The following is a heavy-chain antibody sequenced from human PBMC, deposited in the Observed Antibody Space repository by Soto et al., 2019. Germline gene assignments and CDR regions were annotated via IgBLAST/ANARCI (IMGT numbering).Heavy chain of an antibody. CDR3: ARDNYLIQLGRNYYYITDV. Sequence: QVQLVQSGAEVKEPGSSVKVACKASGGTFSSYAISWVRQAPGQGLEWMGGIIPLLRTPDSAQKFQGRVTNNAYEHTSTAYMERISMRFDDTDVYYCARDNYLIQLGRNYYYITDVWGQVTTITFSS. D-gene: IGHD4-4*01. CDR2: IIPLLRTP. CDR1: GGTFSSYA. V-gene: IGHV1-69*12. J-gene: IGHJ6*02.